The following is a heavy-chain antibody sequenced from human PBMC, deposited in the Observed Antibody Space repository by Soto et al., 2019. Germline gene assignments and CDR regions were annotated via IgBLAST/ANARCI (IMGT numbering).Heavy chain of an antibody. D-gene: IGHD6-13*01. CDR3: ARVIAAAVDFDY. Sequence: QVQLVQSGAEVKKPGASVKVSCKASGYTFTSYGISWVRQAPGQGLEWMGWISAYNGNTNYAQQLQGRVTVTTDTSTSTAYMELRSLRSDATAVYYCARVIAAAVDFDYWGQGTLVTVSS. V-gene: IGHV1-18*01. J-gene: IGHJ4*02. CDR1: GYTFTSYG. CDR2: ISAYNGNT.